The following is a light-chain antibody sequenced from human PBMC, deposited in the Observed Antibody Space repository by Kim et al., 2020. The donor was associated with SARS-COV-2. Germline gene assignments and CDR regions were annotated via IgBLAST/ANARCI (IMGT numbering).Light chain of an antibody. CDR2: KAS. Sequence: ASVGDRVTITCRASQSISSWLAWYQQKPGKAPKLLIYKASNLESGVPSRFSGSGSETEFTLTISSLQPDDFATYYCQQYKRYSRTFGQGTKVDIK. J-gene: IGKJ1*01. CDR1: QSISSW. CDR3: QQYKRYSRT. V-gene: IGKV1-5*03.